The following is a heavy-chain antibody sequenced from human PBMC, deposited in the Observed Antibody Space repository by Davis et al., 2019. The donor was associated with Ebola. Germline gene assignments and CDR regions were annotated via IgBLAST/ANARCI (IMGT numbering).Heavy chain of an antibody. J-gene: IGHJ5*02. D-gene: IGHD3-10*01. CDR2: INPNSGGT. Sequence: ASVKVSCKASGYTFTGYYMHWVRQAPGQGLEWMGWINPNSGGTNYAQKFQGRVTMTRDTSISTVYMELSRLRSDDTAVYYCARGITMVRGVDWFDPWGQGTLVTVSS. CDR1: GYTFTGYY. CDR3: ARGITMVRGVDWFDP. V-gene: IGHV1-2*02.